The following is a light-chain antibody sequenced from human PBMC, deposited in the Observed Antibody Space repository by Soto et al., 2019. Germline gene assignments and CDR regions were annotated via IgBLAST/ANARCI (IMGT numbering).Light chain of an antibody. Sequence: EIVLTQSPDTLSLSPGERATLSCRASQSVSSSLAWYQQKPGQAPRLLIYDASNRATGIPDRFSGSGSGTDFTLTISRLEPEDFAVYYCQQYGSSPLTFGGGTKVEIK. J-gene: IGKJ4*01. V-gene: IGKV3-20*01. CDR2: DAS. CDR1: QSVSSS. CDR3: QQYGSSPLT.